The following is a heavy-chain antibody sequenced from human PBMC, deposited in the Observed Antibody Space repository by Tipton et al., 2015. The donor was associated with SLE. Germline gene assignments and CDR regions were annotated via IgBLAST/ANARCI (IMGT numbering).Heavy chain of an antibody. Sequence: TLSLTCTVSGGSISSYYWSWIRQPPGKGLEWIGSIYHSGSTYYNPSLKSRVIISVDTSKNQFSLKLSSVTAADTAVYYCASRGRMIAVAVRHAFDIWGQGTMVTVSS. CDR3: ASRGRMIAVAVRHAFDI. CDR1: GGSISSYY. CDR2: IYHSGST. V-gene: IGHV4-59*04. D-gene: IGHD6-19*01. J-gene: IGHJ3*02.